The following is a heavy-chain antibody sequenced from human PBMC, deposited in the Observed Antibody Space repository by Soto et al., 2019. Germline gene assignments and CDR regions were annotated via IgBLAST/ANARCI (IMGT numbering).Heavy chain of an antibody. J-gene: IGHJ5*02. CDR3: ARVPDRRPGDIIIVGATKSWFDP. V-gene: IGHV4-31*03. CDR2: IYYSGST. CDR1: GGSISSGGYY. Sequence: LSLTCTVSGGSISSGGYYWSWIRQHPGKGLEWIGYIYYSGSTYYNPSLKSRVTISVDTSKNQFSLKLSSVTAADTAVYYCARVPDRRPGDIIIVGATKSWFDPWGHGTLVTVSS. D-gene: IGHD1-26*01.